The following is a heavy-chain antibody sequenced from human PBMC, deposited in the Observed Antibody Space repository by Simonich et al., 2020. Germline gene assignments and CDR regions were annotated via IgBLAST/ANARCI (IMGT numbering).Heavy chain of an antibody. CDR2: LNPNRGGT. CDR3: ARGALTGDYYYMDV. D-gene: IGHD7-27*01. V-gene: IGHV1-2*02. Sequence: QVQLVQSGAEVKKPGASVKVSCKASGYTFTGYYMHWVRQAPGQGLEWVGWLNPNRGGTNYAKKFQGRVTMTRDTSISTAYMELSRLRSDDTAVYYCARGALTGDYYYMDVWGKGTTVTVSS. CDR1: GYTFTGYY. J-gene: IGHJ6*03.